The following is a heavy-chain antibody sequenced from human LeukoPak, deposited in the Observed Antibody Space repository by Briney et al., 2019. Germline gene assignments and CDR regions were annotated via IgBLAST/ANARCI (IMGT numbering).Heavy chain of an antibody. CDR2: IYTSGST. CDR1: GGSISSGSYY. CDR3: ARGGIAAAVTDY. V-gene: IGHV4-61*02. Sequence: PSQTLSLTXTVSGGSISSGSYYWSWIRQPAGKGLEWIGRIYTSGSTNYNPSLKSRVTISVDTSKNQFSLKLSSVTAADTAVYYCARGGIAAAVTDYWGQGTLVTVSS. J-gene: IGHJ4*02. D-gene: IGHD6-13*01.